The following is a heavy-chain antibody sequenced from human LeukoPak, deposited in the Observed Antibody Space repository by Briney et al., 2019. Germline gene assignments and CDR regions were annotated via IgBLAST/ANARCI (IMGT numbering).Heavy chain of an antibody. CDR1: GGSISSGSYY. CDR3: ARVHSYCSSTSCLDY. J-gene: IGHJ4*02. D-gene: IGHD2-2*01. Sequence: PSQTLSLTCTVSGGSISSGSYYWSWIRQPAGKGLEWIGRIYTSGSTNYNPSLKSRVTISVDTSKNQFSLKLSSVTAADTAVYYCARVHSYCSSTSCLDYWGQGTLVTVSS. CDR2: IYTSGST. V-gene: IGHV4-61*02.